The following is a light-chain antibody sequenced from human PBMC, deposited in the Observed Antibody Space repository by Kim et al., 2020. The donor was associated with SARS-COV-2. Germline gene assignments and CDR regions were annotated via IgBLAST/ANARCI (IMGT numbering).Light chain of an antibody. V-gene: IGLV1-47*01. Sequence: PGRRVTISCSGSSSNIGSNYVYWYQQHPGTAPKLLIYSNDQRPSGVPARFSGSKSGTSASLAISGLRSEDEADYYCAAWDDSLRGVFGGGTKVTVL. CDR2: SND. CDR3: AAWDDSLRGV. J-gene: IGLJ3*02. CDR1: SSNIGSNY.